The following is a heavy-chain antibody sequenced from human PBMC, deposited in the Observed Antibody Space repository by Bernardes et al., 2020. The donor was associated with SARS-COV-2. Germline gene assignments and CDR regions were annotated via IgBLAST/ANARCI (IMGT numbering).Heavy chain of an antibody. J-gene: IGHJ4*01. V-gene: IGHV3-30*18. Sequence: GGSLRLSCAASGFPLRGYAMHWVRQAPDKGLEWVAFISSSGSIEYYLDSVKGRFSVSKDTSKNTLYLEMNSLRPEDTAVYYCAKQMGGRGSYFDSWGQGTLVSVST. CDR2: ISSSGSIE. D-gene: IGHD3-10*01. CDR3: AKQMGGRGSYFDS. CDR1: GFPLRGYA.